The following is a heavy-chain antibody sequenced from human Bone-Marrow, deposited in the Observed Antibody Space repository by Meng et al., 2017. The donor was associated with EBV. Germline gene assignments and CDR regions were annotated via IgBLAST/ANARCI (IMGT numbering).Heavy chain of an antibody. CDR1: GGSFSGYY. CDR3: ARGRRGGAAAIDYFDY. V-gene: IGHV4-34*01. J-gene: IGHJ4*02. D-gene: IGHD2-2*01. CDR2: INHSGST. Sequence: QVQLQQWGAGLLKPSETLSLTCAVYGGSFSGYYWSWIRQPPGKGLEWIGEINHSGSTNYNPSLKSRVTISVDTSKNQFSLKLSSVTAADTAVYYCARGRRGGAAAIDYFDYWGQGTLGTVSS.